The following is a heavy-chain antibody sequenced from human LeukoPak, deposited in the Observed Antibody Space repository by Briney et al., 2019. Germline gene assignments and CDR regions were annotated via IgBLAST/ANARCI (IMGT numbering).Heavy chain of an antibody. V-gene: IGHV3-30*18. D-gene: IGHD6-19*01. Sequence: SGGSLRLSCAASGFTFSSYGMHCVRQAPGKGLEWVAFTSYDGINKYYVDSVKGRFTISRDNSKNTLYLQMNSLRAEDTAVYFCAKTTLAVAGNFDYWGQGTLVTVSS. J-gene: IGHJ4*02. CDR1: GFTFSSYG. CDR3: AKTTLAVAGNFDY. CDR2: TSYDGINK.